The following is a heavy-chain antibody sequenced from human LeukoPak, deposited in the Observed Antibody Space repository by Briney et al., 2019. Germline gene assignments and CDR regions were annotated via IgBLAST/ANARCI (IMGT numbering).Heavy chain of an antibody. Sequence: GGSLRLSCAASGFTFSSFAMSWVRQAPGKGPEWGSAITGDGGDTHYADSVKGRFTVSRDDSKNTLYLRMNSLRAEDTAVYYCAKHPRHCGVDCYSDFDSWGQGTLVTVSS. J-gene: IGHJ4*02. CDR1: GFTFSSFA. V-gene: IGHV3-23*01. D-gene: IGHD2-21*02. CDR3: AKHPRHCGVDCYSDFDS. CDR2: ITGDGGDT.